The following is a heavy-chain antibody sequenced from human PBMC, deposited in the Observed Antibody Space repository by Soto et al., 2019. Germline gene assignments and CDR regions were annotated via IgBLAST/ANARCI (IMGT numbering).Heavy chain of an antibody. Sequence: PSETLSLTCTVSGGSISSSSYYWGWIRQPPGKGLEWIGSIYYSGSTYYKPSLKSRVTISVDTSKNQFSLKLSSVTAADTAVYYCASSGWWYFDYWGQGTLVTVSS. V-gene: IGHV4-39*01. J-gene: IGHJ4*02. CDR2: IYYSGST. D-gene: IGHD6-19*01. CDR1: GGSISSSSYY. CDR3: ASSGWWYFDY.